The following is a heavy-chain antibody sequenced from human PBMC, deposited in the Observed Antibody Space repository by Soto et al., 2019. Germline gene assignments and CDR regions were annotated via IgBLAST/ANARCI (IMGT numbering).Heavy chain of an antibody. J-gene: IGHJ4*02. V-gene: IGHV1-3*05. CDR2: INAGNGNT. D-gene: IGHD4-17*01. CDR1: GYTFTSYA. CDR3: ASESYGGEFDY. Sequence: QVQLVQSGAEEKKPGASVKVSCKASGYTFTSYAMHWVRQAPGQRLEWMGWINAGNGNTNYSQKFQGRVTITRDTSASTAYMELSSLRSEDTAVYYCASESYGGEFDYWGQGTLVTVSS.